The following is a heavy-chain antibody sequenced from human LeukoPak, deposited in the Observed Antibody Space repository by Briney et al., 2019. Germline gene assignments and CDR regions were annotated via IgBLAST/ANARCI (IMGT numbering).Heavy chain of an antibody. Sequence: GGSLRLSCAASGFTFSSNAMSWVRQAPGKGLVWVSRIDEDGKTIDYADSVKGRFTISRDNAKDTLYLQMSSLRDEDTAVYYCVSDLCGGDDQWGRGTLVTVSS. D-gene: IGHD3-3*01. CDR1: GFTFSSNA. V-gene: IGHV3-74*01. J-gene: IGHJ5*02. CDR2: IDEDGKTI. CDR3: VSDLCGGDDQ.